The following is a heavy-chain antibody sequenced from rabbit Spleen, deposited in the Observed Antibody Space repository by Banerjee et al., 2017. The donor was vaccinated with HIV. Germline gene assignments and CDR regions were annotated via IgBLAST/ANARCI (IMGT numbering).Heavy chain of an antibody. D-gene: IGHD3-1*01. J-gene: IGHJ4*01. CDR2: INIVTGKS. CDR3: ARDMAYFNL. CDR1: GVSLNDKDV. Sequence: QEQLVESGGGLVKPEGSLTLTCKASGVSLNDKDVMCWVRQAPGKGLEWIACINIVTGKSVYASWAKGRFTMSRTSSTTVTLQMTSLTAADTATYFCARDMAYFNLWGPGTLVTVS. V-gene: IGHV1S45*01.